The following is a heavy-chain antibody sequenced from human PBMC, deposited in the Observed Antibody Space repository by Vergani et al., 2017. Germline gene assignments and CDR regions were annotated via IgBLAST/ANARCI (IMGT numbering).Heavy chain of an antibody. V-gene: IGHV4-61*02. CDR3: AGGSCLGGSCYKPLFDY. J-gene: IGHJ4*01. CDR1: GGSINSHNYY. D-gene: IGHD2-15*01. Sequence: QVQLQESGPGLVKPSQTLSLTCTVSGGSINSHNYYWSWIRQPAGKGLEWIGRIHTSGGTYYNPSLKSRVIISEDTSKNQFSLNLTSVTAADTAVYFCAGGSCLGGSCYKPLFDYWGQGILVTVSS. CDR2: IHTSGGT.